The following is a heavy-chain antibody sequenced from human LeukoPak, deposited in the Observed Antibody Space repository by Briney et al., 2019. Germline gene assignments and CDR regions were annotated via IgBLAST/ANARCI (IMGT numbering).Heavy chain of an antibody. CDR2: MKQDGSEK. J-gene: IGHJ4*02. V-gene: IGHV3-7*01. Sequence: GGSLRLSCAASAFTFSSSWMAWVRQAPGKGLEWVANMKQDGSEKYFVDSVKGRFTISRDNAKNSLYLQMNSPRAEDTAVYYCARDRGYFDYWGQGTLVTVSS. CDR1: AFTFSSSW. CDR3: ARDRGYFDY.